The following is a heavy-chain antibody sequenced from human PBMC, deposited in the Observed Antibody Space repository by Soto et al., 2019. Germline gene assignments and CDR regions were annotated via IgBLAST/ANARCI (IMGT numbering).Heavy chain of an antibody. CDR1: GFTFSSYS. Sequence: GGSLRLSCAASGFTFSSYSMNWVRQAPGKGLEWVSSISSSSSYIYYADSVKGRFTISRDNAKNSLYLQMNSLRAEDTAVYYCARVSYSDFWSGPTWFDPWGQGTLVTVS. D-gene: IGHD3-3*01. J-gene: IGHJ5*02. V-gene: IGHV3-21*01. CDR3: ARVSYSDFWSGPTWFDP. CDR2: ISSSSSYI.